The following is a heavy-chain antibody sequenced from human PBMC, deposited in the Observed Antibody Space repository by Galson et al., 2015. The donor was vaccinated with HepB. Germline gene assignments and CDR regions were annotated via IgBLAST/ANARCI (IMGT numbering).Heavy chain of an antibody. D-gene: IGHD4/OR15-4a*01. V-gene: IGHV1-69*04. CDR1: GGTFSSYA. CDR2: ITPILGIA. J-gene: IGHJ4*02. CDR3: ARGVRFDY. Sequence: SVKVSCKASGGTFSSYAVSWVRQAPGQGLEWMGRITPILGIANYAQKFQGRVTITADNSTSTAYMELSSLRSEDTAVYYCARGVRFDYWGQGTLVTVSS.